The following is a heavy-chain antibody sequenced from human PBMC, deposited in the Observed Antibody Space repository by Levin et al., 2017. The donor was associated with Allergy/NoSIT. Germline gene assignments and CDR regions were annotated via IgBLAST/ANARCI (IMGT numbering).Heavy chain of an antibody. J-gene: IGHJ6*02. D-gene: IGHD3-10*01. CDR3: ATSYGAGSYRLNYYGMDV. CDR2: IFYTGST. V-gene: IGHV4-31*03. Sequence: SQTLSLPCTVSGGSIGSGGYYWTWIRQHPGKGLEWIGSIFYTGSTYYNPSLKSRLTMSVDTSKNQFSLNLSSVTAADTAVYYCATSYGAGSYRLNYYGMDVWGQGTTVTVSS. CDR1: GGSIGSGGYY.